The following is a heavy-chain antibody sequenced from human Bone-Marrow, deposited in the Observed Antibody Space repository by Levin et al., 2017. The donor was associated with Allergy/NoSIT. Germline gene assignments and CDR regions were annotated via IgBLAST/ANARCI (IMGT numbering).Heavy chain of an antibody. CDR3: VRYFEY. CDR2: IFYSGST. J-gene: IGHJ4*02. V-gene: IGHV4-30-4*01. Sequence: SQTLSLTCTVSGGSISGSDYYWTWVRQTPGKGLEWIGYIFYSGSTSYNPSLMSRVSISVDTSKNQFSLKLSSVTAADTAVYYCVRYFEYWGQGILVTVSS. CDR1: GGSISGSDYY.